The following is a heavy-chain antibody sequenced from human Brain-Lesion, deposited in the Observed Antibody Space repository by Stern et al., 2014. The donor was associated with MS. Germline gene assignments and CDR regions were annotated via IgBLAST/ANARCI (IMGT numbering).Heavy chain of an antibody. V-gene: IGHV3-74*02. Sequence: VQLVESGGGLVQPGGPLRLSCAASGFTFGNYWMHWVRQAPGKGLVWVSRVNNDGRRTSYADSVKGRFTMSRDNAKNTLYLQMNSLRVEDTAIYYCARGERWFDSWGQGTLVTVSS. CDR2: VNNDGRRT. D-gene: IGHD3-10*01. J-gene: IGHJ5*01. CDR1: GFTFGNYW. CDR3: ARGERWFDS.